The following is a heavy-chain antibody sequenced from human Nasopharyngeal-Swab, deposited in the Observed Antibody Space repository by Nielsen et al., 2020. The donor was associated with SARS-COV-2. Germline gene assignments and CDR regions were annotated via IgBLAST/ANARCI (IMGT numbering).Heavy chain of an antibody. D-gene: IGHD5/OR15-5a*01. V-gene: IGHV3-7*01. Sequence: GESLKISCAASGFTFSRNWMNWVRQAPGKGLEWVANIKQDGSEKYYVDSVKGRFTISRDNAKNSLYLQMNSLRAEDTAMYYCARVVYGYFDYWGQGTLVTVS. CDR1: GFTFSRNW. J-gene: IGHJ4*02. CDR2: IKQDGSEK. CDR3: ARVVYGYFDY.